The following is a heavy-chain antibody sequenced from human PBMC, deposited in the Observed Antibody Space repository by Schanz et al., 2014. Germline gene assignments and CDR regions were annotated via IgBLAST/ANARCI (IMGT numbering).Heavy chain of an antibody. CDR1: GFTFNYVW. CDR2: IRSKADGGTT. V-gene: IGHV3-15*01. D-gene: IGHD2-2*01. J-gene: IGHJ5*02. CDR3: TTVDCSSPSCPP. Sequence: EVQLVESGGGLISPGGSLRLSCVASGFTFNYVWMSWVRQAPGKGLEWVGRIRSKADGGTTDYAAAVKGRFTISRDDSKNTLFLQINSLKTEDTAVYYCTTVDCSSPSCPPWGQGTLVTVSS.